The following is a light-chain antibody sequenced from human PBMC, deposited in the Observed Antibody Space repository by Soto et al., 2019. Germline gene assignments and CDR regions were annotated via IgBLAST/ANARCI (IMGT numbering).Light chain of an antibody. CDR1: QSVSSSY. Sequence: ENVLTQSPGTLSLSPGERATHSCRASQSVSSSYLAWHQQKPGQAPRLLIYDTSSRATGIPDRFSGSGSGTDFTLTISRLEPEDFAVYYCQQYSSSSWTFGQGTKVDIK. CDR3: QQYSSSSWT. J-gene: IGKJ1*01. V-gene: IGKV3-20*01. CDR2: DTS.